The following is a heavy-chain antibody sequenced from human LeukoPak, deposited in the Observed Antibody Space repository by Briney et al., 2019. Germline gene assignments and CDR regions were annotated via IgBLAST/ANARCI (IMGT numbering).Heavy chain of an antibody. CDR3: VSSGSGYYDSSGQPG. CDR1: GGSISSSSYY. D-gene: IGHD3-22*01. Sequence: SETLSLTCTVSGGSISSSSYYWSWIRQPPGKGLEWIGSIYYSGSTYYNPSLKSRVTISVDTSKNQFSLKLSSVTAADTAVYYCVSSGSGYYDSSGQPGWGQGTLVTVSS. CDR2: IYYSGST. J-gene: IGHJ4*02. V-gene: IGHV4-39*01.